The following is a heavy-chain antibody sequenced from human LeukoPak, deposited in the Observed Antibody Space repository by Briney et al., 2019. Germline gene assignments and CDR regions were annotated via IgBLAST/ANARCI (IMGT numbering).Heavy chain of an antibody. CDR1: GFTFCDYA. Sequence: GRSLRLSCTASGFTFCDYAMSWFRQAPGKGLEWVGFIRSKAYGGTTEYAASVKGRFTISRDDSKSIAYLQMNSLKTEDTAVYYCTRKSPSRVATWDYFDYWGQGTLVTVSS. CDR3: TRKSPSRVATWDYFDY. J-gene: IGHJ4*02. D-gene: IGHD5-12*01. V-gene: IGHV3-49*03. CDR2: IRSKAYGGTT.